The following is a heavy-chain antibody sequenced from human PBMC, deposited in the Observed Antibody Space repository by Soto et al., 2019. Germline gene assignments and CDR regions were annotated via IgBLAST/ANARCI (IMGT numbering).Heavy chain of an antibody. V-gene: IGHV4-39*01. CDR1: GGSVSSSDYY. D-gene: IGHD1-26*01. J-gene: IGHJ4*02. CDR3: ARQTVGFGYYFAY. CDR2: VYYSGTT. Sequence: QLQLQESGPGLVKPSETLSLTCTVSGGSVSSSDYYWGWIRQPPGKELEWIGAVYYSGTTYYLPSLKSRVTISVDTSKSHFSLNLCSVTAAVTAVYYCARQTVGFGYYFAYWGQGALVTVSS.